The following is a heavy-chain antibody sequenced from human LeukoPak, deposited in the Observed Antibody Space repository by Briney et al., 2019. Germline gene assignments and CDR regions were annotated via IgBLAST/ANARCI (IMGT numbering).Heavy chain of an antibody. V-gene: IGHV4-39*01. J-gene: IGHJ4*02. Sequence: NPAETLSLTCTVSGGSISSSPYYWGWIRQPPGKGLEWIGSTYYSESTYYNPSLKSRVTISVDTSKNQFSLKLSSVTAADTAVYYCARSIELWPHFDYWGQGTLVTVSS. D-gene: IGHD5-18*01. CDR2: TYYSEST. CDR1: GGSISSSPYY. CDR3: ARSIELWPHFDY.